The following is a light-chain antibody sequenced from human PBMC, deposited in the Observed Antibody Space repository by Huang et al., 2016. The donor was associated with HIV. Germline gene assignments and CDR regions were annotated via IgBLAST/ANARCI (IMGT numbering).Light chain of an antibody. Sequence: EIVLTQSPGTLSLSPGEGATLSCRASQSVGGPYLAWYQHKPGQAPRLLIYDASNRAPKIPDRFSGSGSGTVFTLTVSRLEPEDFAVYYCQQYGGSPYTFGQGTKLEIK. CDR1: QSVGGPY. CDR2: DAS. CDR3: QQYGGSPYT. V-gene: IGKV3-20*01. J-gene: IGKJ2*01.